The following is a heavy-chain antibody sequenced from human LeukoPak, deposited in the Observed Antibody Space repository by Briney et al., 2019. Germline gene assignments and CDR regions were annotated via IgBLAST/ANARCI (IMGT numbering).Heavy chain of an antibody. Sequence: SETLSLTCTVSGGSISSYYWSWIRQPPGKGLEWIGYFYYSGSTNYNPSLKSRVTIAVDTPKNQFSLKPSSVTAADTAVYYCARAEASYLSFGYWGQGTLVTVSS. D-gene: IGHD3-10*01. V-gene: IGHV4-59*12. J-gene: IGHJ4*02. CDR3: ARAEASYLSFGY. CDR1: GGSISSYY. CDR2: FYYSGST.